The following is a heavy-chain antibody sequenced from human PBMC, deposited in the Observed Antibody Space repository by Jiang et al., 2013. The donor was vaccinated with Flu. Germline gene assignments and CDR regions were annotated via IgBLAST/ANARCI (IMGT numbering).Heavy chain of an antibody. V-gene: IGHV1-18*01. D-gene: IGHD1-7*01. Sequence: SGAEVKKPGASVKVSCKASGYTFTSYGISWVRQAPGQGLEWMGWISAYNGNTNYAQKLQGRVTMTTDTSTSTACMELRSLRSDDTAMYYCARDLNYISAGYHYYGMDVWGQGTTVTVSS. CDR2: ISAYNGNT. CDR3: ARDLNYISAGYHYYGMDV. CDR1: GYTFTSYG. J-gene: IGHJ6*02.